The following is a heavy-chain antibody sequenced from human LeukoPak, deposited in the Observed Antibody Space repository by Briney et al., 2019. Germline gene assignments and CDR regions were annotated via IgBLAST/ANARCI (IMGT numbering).Heavy chain of an antibody. J-gene: IGHJ5*02. CDR2: ISDTT. CDR1: GFTFSTYA. D-gene: IGHD6-13*01. Sequence: PGGSLRLSCAASGFTFSTYAMSWVRQAPGKGLEWVSAISDTTYYADSVKGRFTISRDNSRNTLYLQMSSLRTEDTAVYYCAKAQAAAGRNWFDPWGREPWSPSPQ. V-gene: IGHV3-23*01. CDR3: AKAQAAAGRNWFDP.